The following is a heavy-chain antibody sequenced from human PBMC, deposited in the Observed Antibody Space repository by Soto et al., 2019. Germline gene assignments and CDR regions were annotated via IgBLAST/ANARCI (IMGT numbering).Heavy chain of an antibody. CDR3: ARDGGYCSGGSCYSYYYYGMDV. Sequence: SETLSLTCTVSGGSFSSGSYYWSWIRQPPGKGLEWIGYIYYSGSTNYNPSLKSRVTISVDTSKNQFSLKLSSVTAADTAVYYCARDGGYCSGGSCYSYYYYGMDVWGQGTTVTVSS. CDR2: IYYSGST. D-gene: IGHD2-15*01. V-gene: IGHV4-61*01. J-gene: IGHJ6*02. CDR1: GGSFSSGSYY.